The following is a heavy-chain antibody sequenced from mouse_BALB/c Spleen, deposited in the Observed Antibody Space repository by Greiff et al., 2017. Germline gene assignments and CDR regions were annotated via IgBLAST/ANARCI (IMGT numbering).Heavy chain of an antibody. Sequence: LQQPGSELVRPGASVKLSCKASGYTFTSYWMHWVKQRPGQGLEWIGNIYPGSGSTNYDEKFKSKATLTVDTSSSTAYMQLSSLTSEDSAVYYCTSMITFDYWGQGTTLTVSS. CDR3: TSMITFDY. V-gene: IGHV1S22*01. D-gene: IGHD2-4*01. J-gene: IGHJ2*01. CDR1: GYTFTSYW. CDR2: IYPGSGST.